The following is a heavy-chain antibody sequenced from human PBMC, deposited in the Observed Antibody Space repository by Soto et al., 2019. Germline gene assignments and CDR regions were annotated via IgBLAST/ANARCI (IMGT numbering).Heavy chain of an antibody. Sequence: PGGSLRLSCAASGFTFSSYWMSWVRQAPGKGLEWVANIKQDGSEKYYVDSVKGRFTISRDNAKNSLYLQMNSLRAEDTAVYYCARVPQPSCSSTSCHYFDYWGQGTLVTVSS. D-gene: IGHD2-2*01. V-gene: IGHV3-7*01. CDR1: GFTFSSYW. J-gene: IGHJ4*02. CDR2: IKQDGSEK. CDR3: ARVPQPSCSSTSCHYFDY.